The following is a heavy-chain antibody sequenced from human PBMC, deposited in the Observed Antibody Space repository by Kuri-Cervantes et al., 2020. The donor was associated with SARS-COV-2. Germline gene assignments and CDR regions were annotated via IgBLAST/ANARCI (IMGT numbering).Heavy chain of an antibody. CDR1: GGSISSSSYY. V-gene: IGHV4-39*07. Sequence: GSLRLSCTVSGGSISSSSYYWGWIRQPPGKGLEWIGSIYHSGSTYYNPSLKSRVTISVDTSKNQFSLKLSSVTAADTAVYYCARFGYSYGYISPSFDYWGQGTLVTVSS. J-gene: IGHJ4*02. CDR3: ARFGYSYGYISPSFDY. D-gene: IGHD5-18*01. CDR2: IYHSGST.